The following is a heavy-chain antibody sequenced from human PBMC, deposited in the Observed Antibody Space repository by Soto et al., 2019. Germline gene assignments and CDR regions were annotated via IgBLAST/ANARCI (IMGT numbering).Heavy chain of an antibody. Sequence: QVQLVESGGGVVQPGRSLRLSCAASGFTFSSYGMHWVRQAPGKGLEWVAVISYDGSNKYYADSVKGRFTISRDNSKNIXYLQMNSLRAEDTAVYYCAKDPGIAAAGRVNWFDPWGQGTLVTVSS. D-gene: IGHD6-13*01. J-gene: IGHJ5*02. V-gene: IGHV3-30*18. CDR1: GFTFSSYG. CDR3: AKDPGIAAAGRVNWFDP. CDR2: ISYDGSNK.